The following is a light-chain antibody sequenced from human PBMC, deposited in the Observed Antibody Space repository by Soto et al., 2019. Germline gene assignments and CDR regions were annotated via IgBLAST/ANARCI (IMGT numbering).Light chain of an antibody. Sequence: EIVMTQSPATLSVSPGGRATLSCRASQSISDTLAWYQQKPGQAPRLLIHGASTRAPGFPARFSGSGSGTDFTLTISSLQSEDFAVYCCQQYDNWPWTFGQGTKVDIK. CDR3: QQYDNWPWT. J-gene: IGKJ1*01. V-gene: IGKV3-15*01. CDR1: QSISDT. CDR2: GAS.